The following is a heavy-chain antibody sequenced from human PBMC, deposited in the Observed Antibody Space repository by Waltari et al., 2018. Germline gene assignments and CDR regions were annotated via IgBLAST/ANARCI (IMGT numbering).Heavy chain of an antibody. V-gene: IGHV4-59*01. D-gene: IGHD6-13*01. CDR1: GGSISRYY. J-gene: IGHJ5*02. Sequence: QVQLQESGPGLVKPSETLSLTCTVSGGSISRYYWSWLRPPPGKGLEWIGYIYYSGSTNYNPSLKSRVTISVDTSKNQFSLKLSSVTAADTAVYYCARDQGYSSSWWNWFDPWGQGTLVTVSS. CDR2: IYYSGST. CDR3: ARDQGYSSSWWNWFDP.